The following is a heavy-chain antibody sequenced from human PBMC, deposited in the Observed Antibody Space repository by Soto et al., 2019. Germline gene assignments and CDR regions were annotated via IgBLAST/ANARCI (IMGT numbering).Heavy chain of an antibody. D-gene: IGHD3-16*01. J-gene: IGHJ4*02. CDR1: GFTFSSYG. CDR2: IWYDGSNK. CDR3: ARASGGHLDY. V-gene: IGHV3-33*01. Sequence: QVQLVESGGGVVQPGRSLRLSCAASGFTFSSYGMHWVRQAPGKGLEWVAVIWYDGSNKYYADSVKGRFTISRDNSKNTLYMQMNSLRAEDTAVYYCARASGGHLDYWGQGALVTVSS.